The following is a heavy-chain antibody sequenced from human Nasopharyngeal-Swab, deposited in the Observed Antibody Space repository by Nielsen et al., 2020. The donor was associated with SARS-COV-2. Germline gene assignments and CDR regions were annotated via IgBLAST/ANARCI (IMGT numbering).Heavy chain of an antibody. D-gene: IGHD6-19*01. CDR3: ATGPASIAVAGTSYYYYGMDV. Sequence: ASVKVSCKASGYTFTSYGISWVRQAPGQGLEWMGWISAYNGNTNYAQKLQGRVTMTTDTSTSTAYMELRSLRSDDTAVYYCATGPASIAVAGTSYYYYGMDVWGQGTTVTVSS. V-gene: IGHV1-18*01. CDR2: ISAYNGNT. CDR1: GYTFTSYG. J-gene: IGHJ6*02.